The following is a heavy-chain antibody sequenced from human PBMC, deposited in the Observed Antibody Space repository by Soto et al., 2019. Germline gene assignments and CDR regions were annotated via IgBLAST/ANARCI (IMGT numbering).Heavy chain of an antibody. CDR3: ARHATLGRDWSYFDY. J-gene: IGHJ4*02. D-gene: IGHD3-9*01. CDR1: GYSFINYW. CDR2: IYPGDSDT. Sequence: GESLKISCKGSGYSFINYWIAWVRQMPGKGLEWMGIIYPGDSDTRYSPSFQGQVTISADKSINTVSLQWGSLKASDTAFFYCARHATLGRDWSYFDYWGQGTLVTVSS. V-gene: IGHV5-51*01.